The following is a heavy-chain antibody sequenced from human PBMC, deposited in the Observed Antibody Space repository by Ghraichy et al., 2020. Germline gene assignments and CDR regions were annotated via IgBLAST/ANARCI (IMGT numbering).Heavy chain of an antibody. V-gene: IGHV3-21*01. Sequence: LSLTCAASGFTFSSYSMNWVRQAPGKGLEWVSSISSSSSYIYYADSVKGRFTISRDNAKNSLYLQMNSLRAEDTAVYYCARGKRKVVVVITTDYYYGMDVWGQGTTVTVSS. CDR3: ARGKRKVVVVITTDYYYGMDV. CDR1: GFTFSSYS. CDR2: ISSSSSYI. J-gene: IGHJ6*02. D-gene: IGHD3-22*01.